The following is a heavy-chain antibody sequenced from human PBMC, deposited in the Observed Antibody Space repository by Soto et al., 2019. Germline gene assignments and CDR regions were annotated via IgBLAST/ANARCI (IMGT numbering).Heavy chain of an antibody. Sequence: XHTLSLPGAISGDSFSSNIAAWNWIRQSPSRGLEWLGRTYYRSKWYNDYAVSVKSRITINPDTSKNQFSLQLNSVTPEDTAVYYCARDRWNDPLFDYWGQGTLVTVSS. V-gene: IGHV6-1*01. D-gene: IGHD1-1*01. CDR3: ARDRWNDPLFDY. CDR1: GDSFSSNIAA. J-gene: IGHJ4*02. CDR2: TYYRSKWYN.